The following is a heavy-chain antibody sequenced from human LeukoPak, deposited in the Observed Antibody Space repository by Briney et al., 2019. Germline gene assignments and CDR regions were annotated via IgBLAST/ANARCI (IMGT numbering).Heavy chain of an antibody. D-gene: IGHD6-19*01. CDR2: IYPGDSDT. V-gene: IGHV5-51*01. CDR1: GYSFTSYW. CDR3: ALSIAVAGRLLDY. J-gene: IGHJ4*02. Sequence: GESLKISCKGSGYSFTSYWIGWVRQMPGKGLEWMGIIYPGDSDTRYSPSFQGQVTISADKSISTAYLQWSSLKASDTAMYYCALSIAVAGRLLDYWGQGTLVTVSS.